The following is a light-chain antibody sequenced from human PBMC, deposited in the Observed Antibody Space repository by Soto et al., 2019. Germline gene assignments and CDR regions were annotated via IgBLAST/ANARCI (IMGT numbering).Light chain of an antibody. CDR1: QRVDSNY. CDR3: QLYGSSVT. V-gene: IGKV3-20*01. J-gene: IGKJ4*01. Sequence: EIVLTQSPGTLSLSPGERVTLSCRTSQRVDSNYLAWYQQRHGQAPRLLLFGASNRATGIPDRFRGGGSGTDFTLSITRLEPEDFALYYCQLYGSSVTFGGGSRVEIK. CDR2: GAS.